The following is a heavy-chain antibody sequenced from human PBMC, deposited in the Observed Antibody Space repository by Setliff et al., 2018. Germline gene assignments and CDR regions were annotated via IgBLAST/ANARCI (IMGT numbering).Heavy chain of an antibody. J-gene: IGHJ4*02. CDR3: ARDLGHGGDSDY. Sequence: SETLSLTCTVSGYSISSGYIWGWIRQPPGKGLEWVGNIGHTGSINYNPSLKSRLTISXXXSKNQVSLKLNSVTATDTAVYYCARDLGHGGDSDYWGQGILVTVSS. CDR2: IGHTGSI. D-gene: IGHD2-21*02. V-gene: IGHV4-38-2*02. CDR1: GYSISSGYI.